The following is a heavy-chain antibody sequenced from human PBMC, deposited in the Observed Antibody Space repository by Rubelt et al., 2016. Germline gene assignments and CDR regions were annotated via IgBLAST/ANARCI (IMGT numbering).Heavy chain of an antibody. Sequence: GPGLVKPSETLSLTCTVSGGFVSSYYWSWIRQPPGKGLEWIGNIYYSGSTNYNPSLKSRVTMSVDTSKNRFSLRLRSVTAAYTAVYYCAKHVGYCSSTSCYADYYYGMDVWGQGTTVTVSS. CDR2: IYYSGST. D-gene: IGHD2-2*01. CDR1: GGFVSSYY. CDR3: AKHVGYCSSTSCYADYYYGMDV. J-gene: IGHJ6*02. V-gene: IGHV4-59*08.